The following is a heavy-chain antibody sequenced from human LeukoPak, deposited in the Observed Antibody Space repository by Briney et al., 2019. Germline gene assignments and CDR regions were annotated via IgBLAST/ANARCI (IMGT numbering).Heavy chain of an antibody. CDR1: GFTFSNYW. V-gene: IGHV3-15*07. CDR2: IKSKTDGGTT. CDR3: TTDPDLTTVTTLDY. Sequence: GGSLRLSCAASGFTFSNYWMNWVRQAPGKGLEWVGRIKSKTDGGTTDYAAPVKGRFTISRDDSKNTLYLQMNSLKTEDTAVYYCTTDPDLTTVTTLDYWGQGTLVTVSS. D-gene: IGHD4-17*01. J-gene: IGHJ4*02.